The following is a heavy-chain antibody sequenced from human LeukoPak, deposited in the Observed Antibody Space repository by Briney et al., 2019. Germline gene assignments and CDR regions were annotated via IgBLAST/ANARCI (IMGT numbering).Heavy chain of an antibody. J-gene: IGHJ4*02. Sequence: PGGSLRLSCAASGFTFNTYSMNWVRQAPGPGLGWVSYISSRSSIIYYADSVKGRFTISRDNAKNSLYLQMNSLRAEDTAVYYCAAKPNLRQQPLRGFDYWGQGTLVTVSS. V-gene: IGHV3-48*01. CDR1: GFTFNTYS. CDR2: ISSRSSII. D-gene: IGHD6-13*01. CDR3: AAKPNLRQQPLRGFDY.